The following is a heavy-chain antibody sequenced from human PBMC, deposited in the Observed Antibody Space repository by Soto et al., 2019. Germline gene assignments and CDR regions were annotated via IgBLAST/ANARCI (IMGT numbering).Heavy chain of an antibody. V-gene: IGHV3-74*01. CDR1: GFTFSSYW. D-gene: IGHD3-3*01. J-gene: IGHJ6*02. CDR2: INSDGSST. Sequence: EVQLVESGGGLVQPGGSLRLSCAASGFTFSSYWMHWVRQAPGKGLVWVSRINSDGSSTSYADSVKGRFTISRDNAKNTLYLQMNSLRAEDTAVYYCARGLRFLEWLSPHYYYYGIDVWGQGTTVTVSS. CDR3: ARGLRFLEWLSPHYYYYGIDV.